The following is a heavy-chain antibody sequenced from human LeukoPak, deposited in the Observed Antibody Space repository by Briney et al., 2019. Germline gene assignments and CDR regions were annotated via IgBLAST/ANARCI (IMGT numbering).Heavy chain of an antibody. Sequence: GDSLKISCKGSGYSFTNFWIGWVRPMPGKGLEWMGIIYPGDSDTRYSPSFQGQVTISADKSISTAYLQWSSLKASDTAMYYCARNPLVVVPAVSVGDGFDIWGQGTMVTVSS. CDR1: GYSFTNFW. CDR3: ARNPLVVVPAVSVGDGFDI. J-gene: IGHJ3*02. CDR2: IYPGDSDT. V-gene: IGHV5-51*01. D-gene: IGHD2-2*01.